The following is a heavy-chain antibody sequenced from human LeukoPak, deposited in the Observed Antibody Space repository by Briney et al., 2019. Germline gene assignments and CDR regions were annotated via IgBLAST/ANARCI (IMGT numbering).Heavy chain of an antibody. V-gene: IGHV4-39*01. J-gene: IGHJ2*01. Sequence: PSETLSLTCTVSGGSISRSSYYWGWIRQPPGKGLEWIGSIYYSGSTYYNPSLKSRVTISVDTSKNQFSLKLSSVTAADTAVYHCARQVLIVVVTPWYFDLWGRGTLVTVSS. CDR2: IYYSGST. D-gene: IGHD3-22*01. CDR3: ARQVLIVVVTPWYFDL. CDR1: GGSISRSSYY.